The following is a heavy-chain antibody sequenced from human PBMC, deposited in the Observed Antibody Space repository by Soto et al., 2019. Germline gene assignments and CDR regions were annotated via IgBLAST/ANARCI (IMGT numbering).Heavy chain of an antibody. J-gene: IGHJ4*02. CDR2: ISNSGGST. D-gene: IGHD4-17*01. V-gene: IGHV3-23*01. CDR1: GFSFSSYA. CDR3: AKDPTVSLRGSDY. Sequence: EVQLLESGGGLVQPGGSLRLSCAASGFSFSSYAMTWVRQAPGKGLEWVSTISNSGGSTYYADSVKGRFTISRDNYKNTLYLQMDSLRDGDTAVYYCAKDPTVSLRGSDYWGQGNLVTVSS.